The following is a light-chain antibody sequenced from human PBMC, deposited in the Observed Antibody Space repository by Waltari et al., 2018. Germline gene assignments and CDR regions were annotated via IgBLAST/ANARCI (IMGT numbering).Light chain of an antibody. CDR3: CSFADSSASWV. V-gene: IGLV2-23*02. CDR2: DVN. Sequence: QSALTKPASVSGSPGQSITISCTGTSSDVGTYDLVSWYQQHPGKAPKLMIHDVNKRPSGVSPRFSGSKSGNTASLTISVLQAEDEADYYCCSFADSSASWVFGGGTKLTVL. CDR1: SSDVGTYDL. J-gene: IGLJ3*02.